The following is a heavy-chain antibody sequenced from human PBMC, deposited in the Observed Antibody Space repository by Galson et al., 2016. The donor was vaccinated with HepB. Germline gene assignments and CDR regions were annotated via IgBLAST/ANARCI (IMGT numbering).Heavy chain of an antibody. D-gene: IGHD3-16*01. CDR1: GFTFSNYA. J-gene: IGHJ5*01. CDR3: AKGPYSEGGWFDY. V-gene: IGHV3-23*01. CDR2: LSSSAITT. Sequence: SLRLSCAASGFTFSNYAMNWVRQVPGKGLEWVSALSSSAITTHYADSVKGRFTISRDNSKNTLYLQMNSLRADDTALYYCAKGPYSEGGWFDYWGQGTLVIVSS.